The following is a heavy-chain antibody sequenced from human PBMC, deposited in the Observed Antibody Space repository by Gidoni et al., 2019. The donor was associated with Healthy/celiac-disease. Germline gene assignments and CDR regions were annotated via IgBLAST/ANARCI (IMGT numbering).Heavy chain of an antibody. Sequence: QLQLQESGPGLVKPSETLSLTCTVSGGSISSSSYYWGWIRQPPGKGLEWIGSIYYGGSTYYNPSLKSRVTISVDTSKNQFSLKLSSVTAADTAVYYCARGNLLTVVMGMIEYWGRGTLVTVSS. CDR1: GGSISSSSYY. V-gene: IGHV4-39*07. CDR2: IYYGGST. J-gene: IGHJ4*02. D-gene: IGHD2-15*01. CDR3: ARGNLLTVVMGMIEY.